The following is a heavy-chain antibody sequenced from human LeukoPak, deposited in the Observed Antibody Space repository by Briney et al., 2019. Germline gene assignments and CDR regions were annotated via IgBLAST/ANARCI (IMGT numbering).Heavy chain of an antibody. J-gene: IGHJ2*01. Sequence: GDSVKVSSKASGYRLRNHGISWVRQAPGQGLEWVGWIAADSGDIHGYTHYAEKLQGRVSMTTDTSTDTAYMDLRSLTSDDTAVYYCARGSSPYNWYFDLWGRGTLITVSS. CDR3: ARGSSPYNWYFDL. CDR1: GYRLRNHG. CDR2: IAADSGDIHGYT. D-gene: IGHD4-11*01. V-gene: IGHV1-18*01.